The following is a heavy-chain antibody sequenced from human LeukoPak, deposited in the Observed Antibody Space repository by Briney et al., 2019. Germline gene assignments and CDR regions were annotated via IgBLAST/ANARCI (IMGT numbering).Heavy chain of an antibody. J-gene: IGHJ4*02. D-gene: IGHD1-26*01. CDR1: GFTFSSYG. CDR2: IWYDGSDK. Sequence: GGSLRLSCAASGFTFSSYGMPWVRQAPGKGLEWVAVIWYDGSDKYYADSVKGRFTISRDNSKNTLYLQMNSLRAEDTAVYYCARVGASKRNYFDYWGQGTLVTVSS. V-gene: IGHV3-33*01. CDR3: ARVGASKRNYFDY.